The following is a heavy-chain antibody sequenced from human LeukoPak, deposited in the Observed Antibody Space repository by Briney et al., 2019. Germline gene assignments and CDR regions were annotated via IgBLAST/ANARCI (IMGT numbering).Heavy chain of an antibody. CDR1: GGSVSSSSYY. Sequence: PSETLSLTCTVSGGSVSSSSYYWCWIRQPPGGGLEWIGNIYYSWSTHYNPSLKSRLTISVDTSKNQFSLNLSSVTAADTAVYYCAKQYPYGTTDSWGQGTLVTVSS. D-gene: IGHD1-14*01. J-gene: IGHJ4*02. V-gene: IGHV4-39*01. CDR3: AKQYPYGTTDS. CDR2: IYYSWST.